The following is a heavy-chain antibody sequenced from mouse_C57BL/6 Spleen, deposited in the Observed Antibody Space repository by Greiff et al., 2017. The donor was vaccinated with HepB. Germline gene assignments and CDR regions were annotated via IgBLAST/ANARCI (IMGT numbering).Heavy chain of an antibody. CDR2: ISYDGSN. J-gene: IGHJ3*01. D-gene: IGHD4-1*01. Sequence: DVHLVESGPGLVKPSQSLSLTCSVTGYSITSGYYWNWIRQFPGNKLEWMGYISYDGSNNYNPSLKNRISITRDTSKNQFFLKLNSVTTEDTATYYCARWDGWFAYWGQGTLVTVSA. V-gene: IGHV3-6*01. CDR3: ARWDGWFAY. CDR1: GYSITSGYY.